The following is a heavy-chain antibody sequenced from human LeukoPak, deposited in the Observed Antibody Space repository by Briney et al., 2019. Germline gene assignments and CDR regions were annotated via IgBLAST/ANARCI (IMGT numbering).Heavy chain of an antibody. V-gene: IGHV4-4*07. CDR2: IYTSGST. J-gene: IGHJ6*03. Sequence: SETLSLTCTVSGGSISSYYWSWIRQPAGKGLEWIGRIYTSGSTNYNPSLKSRVTMSVDTSKNQFSLKLSSVTAADTAVYYCARAGWGIAARRMNGYYYYYMDVWGKGTTVTASS. D-gene: IGHD6-6*01. CDR1: GGSISSYY. CDR3: ARAGWGIAARRMNGYYYYYMDV.